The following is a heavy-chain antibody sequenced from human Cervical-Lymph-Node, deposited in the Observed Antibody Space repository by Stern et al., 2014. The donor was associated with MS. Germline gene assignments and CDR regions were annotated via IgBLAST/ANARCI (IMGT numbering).Heavy chain of an antibody. J-gene: IGHJ4*02. V-gene: IGHV1-69*01. D-gene: IGHD3-16*02. Sequence: VQLVQSGAEVKKPGSSVKFSCKASGGTISNYIVGWVRQAPGQGLECMGGIIPRIGIANYAEKFQDRVTITADESTSTAYLDLSSLRSEDTAVYYCARATSDYIWGTYRFLDSWGQGTLVIVSS. CDR1: GGTISNYI. CDR2: IIPRIGIA. CDR3: ARATSDYIWGTYRFLDS.